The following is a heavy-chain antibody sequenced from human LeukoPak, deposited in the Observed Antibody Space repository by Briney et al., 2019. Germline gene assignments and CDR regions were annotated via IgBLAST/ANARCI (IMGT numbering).Heavy chain of an antibody. CDR2: LSYDGSNK. CDR1: GFTFSSYA. V-gene: IGHV3-30-3*01. D-gene: IGHD3-9*01. Sequence: PGGSLRLSCAASGFTFSSYAMLWVRQAPGKGLEWVAFLSYDGSNKYYADSVKGRFTISRDNSKNTLYLQMNSLRAEDTAVYYCARVYYDILSHYYYGMDVWGQGTTVTVSS. CDR3: ARVYYDILSHYYYGMDV. J-gene: IGHJ6*02.